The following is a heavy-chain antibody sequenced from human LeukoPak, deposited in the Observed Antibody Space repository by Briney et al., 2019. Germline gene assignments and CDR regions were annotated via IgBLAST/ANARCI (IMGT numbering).Heavy chain of an antibody. CDR2: ISGSGGST. CDR3: AKDAPAIFGVVTPTLALFDY. Sequence: GGSLRLSCAASGFTFSSYTINWVRQAPGKGLEWVSAISGSGGSTYYADSVKGRFTISRDNSKNTLYLQMNSLRAEDTAVYYCAKDAPAIFGVVTPTLALFDYWGQGTLVTVSS. J-gene: IGHJ4*02. V-gene: IGHV3-23*01. D-gene: IGHD3-3*01. CDR1: GFTFSSYT.